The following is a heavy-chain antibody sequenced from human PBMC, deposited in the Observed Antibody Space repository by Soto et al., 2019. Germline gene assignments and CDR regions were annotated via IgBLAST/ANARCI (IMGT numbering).Heavy chain of an antibody. V-gene: IGHV1-69*12. J-gene: IGHJ6*02. CDR2: IIPIFGTA. CDR3: AYCSGGSCYEADYYYGMDV. Sequence: QVQLVQSGAEVKKPGSSVKVSCKASGGTFSSYAISWVRQAPGQGLEWMGGIIPIFGTANYAQKFQGRVTITADESTSTAYMERGSLRSEDTAVYYCAYCSGGSCYEADYYYGMDVWGQGTTVTVSS. CDR1: GGTFSSYA. D-gene: IGHD2-15*01.